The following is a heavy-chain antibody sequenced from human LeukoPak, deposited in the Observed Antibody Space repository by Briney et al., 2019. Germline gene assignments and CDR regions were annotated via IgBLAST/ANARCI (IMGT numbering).Heavy chain of an antibody. CDR2: IFSSGST. CDR3: AREGHGSDYYTETFDS. J-gene: IGHJ4*02. V-gene: IGHV4-4*07. Sequence: PSETLSLTCTVSGGSISTYYWSWIRQPAGKGLEWIGRIFSSGSTNYNPSLKSRVAMSVDTSKNQFSLKLTSVAAADTAVYYCAREGHGSDYYTETFDSWGQGALVTVSS. D-gene: IGHD3-22*01. CDR1: GGSISTYY.